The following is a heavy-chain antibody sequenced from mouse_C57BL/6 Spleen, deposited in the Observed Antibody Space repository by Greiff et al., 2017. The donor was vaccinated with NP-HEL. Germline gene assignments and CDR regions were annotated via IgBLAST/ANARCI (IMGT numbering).Heavy chain of an antibody. D-gene: IGHD1-1*01. Sequence: DVQLQESGPGLVKPSQSLSLTCSVTGYSITSGYYWNWIRQFPGNKLEWMGYISYDGSNNYNPSLKNRISITRDTSKNQFFLKLNSVTTEDTATYYCSYYYGSRTFAYWGQGTLVTVSA. J-gene: IGHJ3*01. V-gene: IGHV3-6*01. CDR1: GYSITSGYY. CDR3: SYYYGSRTFAY. CDR2: ISYDGSN.